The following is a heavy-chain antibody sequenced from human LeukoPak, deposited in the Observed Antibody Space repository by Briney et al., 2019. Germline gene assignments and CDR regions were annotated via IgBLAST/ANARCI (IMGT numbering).Heavy chain of an antibody. CDR2: TYYRFKWYN. D-gene: IGHD3-10*01. V-gene: IGHV6-1*01. CDR1: GDSVPSSSAA. Sequence: QTLSLTCAISGDSVPSSSAAWNYITQSTSRALEWLGSTYYRFKWYNDCGVSVKSRITINPDTSKHQFSMQLNSVTPEDTAVYYCARAPITRVWVGDYYFDYWGQGTLVTVSS. CDR3: ARAPITRVWVGDYYFDY. J-gene: IGHJ4*02.